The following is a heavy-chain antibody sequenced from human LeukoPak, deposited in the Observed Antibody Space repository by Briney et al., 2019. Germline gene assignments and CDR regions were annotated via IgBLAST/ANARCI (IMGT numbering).Heavy chain of an antibody. V-gene: IGHV4-39*01. CDR1: GGSISSSSYY. J-gene: IGHJ3*02. D-gene: IGHD3-10*01. CDR2: IYFSGST. Sequence: KASETLSLTCTVSGGSISSSSYYWGWIRQPPGKGLEWIGSIYFSGSTYYNPSLKSRVTMSVDTSKNQFSLKLSSVTTADTAVYYCARHGVVIRGVIINAFDIWGQGTMVTVSS. CDR3: ARHGVVIRGVIINAFDI.